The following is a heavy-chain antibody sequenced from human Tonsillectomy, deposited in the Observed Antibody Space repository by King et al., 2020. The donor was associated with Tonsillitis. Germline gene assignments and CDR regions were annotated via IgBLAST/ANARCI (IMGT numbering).Heavy chain of an antibody. D-gene: IGHD1-26*01. CDR3: AKGRSAGYDY. Sequence: QLVQSGAEVKKPGSSVTVSCQASGGTFSSDAISWVRQAPGQGLEWMGGILPIFGTTNYAQKFQDRVTITADESTSTVSMELSSLRSEDTAMYYCAKGRSAGYDYWGPGTLVTVSS. J-gene: IGHJ4*02. CDR2: ILPIFGTT. V-gene: IGHV1-69*12. CDR1: GGTFSSDA.